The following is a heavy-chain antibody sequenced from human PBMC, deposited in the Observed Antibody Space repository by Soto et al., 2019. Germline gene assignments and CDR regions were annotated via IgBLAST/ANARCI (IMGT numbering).Heavy chain of an antibody. J-gene: IGHJ4*02. CDR3: ARVLVRGGFFEY. D-gene: IGHD3-10*01. Sequence: QVQLQESGPGLVKPSQTLSLTCTVSGGSISSGGYYWSWIRQHPGKGLEGIGYIDYSGSTYYNPSLKSLVTISVDPSKNQFSLKLSSVTAADTAVYYCARVLVRGGFFEYWGQGTLVTVSS. V-gene: IGHV4-31*01. CDR2: IDYSGST. CDR1: GGSISSGGYY.